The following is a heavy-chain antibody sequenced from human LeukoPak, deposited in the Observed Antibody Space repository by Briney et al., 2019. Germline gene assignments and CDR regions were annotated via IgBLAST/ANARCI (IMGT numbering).Heavy chain of an antibody. CDR3: ARQGYCSGGSCYKDFDY. CDR1: GGSISSSSYY. J-gene: IGHJ4*02. CDR2: IYYSGSP. D-gene: IGHD2-15*01. Sequence: PSETLSLTCTVSGGSISSSSYYWGWIRQPPGKGLEWIGSIYYSGSPYYNPSLKSRVTISVDTSKNQFSLKLSSVTAADTAVYYCARQGYCSGGSCYKDFDYWGQGALVTVSS. V-gene: IGHV4-39*01.